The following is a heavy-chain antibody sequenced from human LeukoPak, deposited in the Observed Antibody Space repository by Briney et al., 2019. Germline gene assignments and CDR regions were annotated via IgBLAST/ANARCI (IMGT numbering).Heavy chain of an antibody. CDR2: ISAYNGNT. D-gene: IGHD5-18*01. J-gene: IGHJ4*02. CDR1: GYTFTSYG. CDR3: ARELRGYSYGYSHYFDY. Sequence: GASVKVSCKASGYTFTSYGISWVRQAPGQGLEWMGWISAYNGNTNYAQKLQGRVTMTIDTSTSTAYMELRSLRSDDTAVYYCARELRGYSYGYSHYFDYWGQGTLVTVSS. V-gene: IGHV1-18*01.